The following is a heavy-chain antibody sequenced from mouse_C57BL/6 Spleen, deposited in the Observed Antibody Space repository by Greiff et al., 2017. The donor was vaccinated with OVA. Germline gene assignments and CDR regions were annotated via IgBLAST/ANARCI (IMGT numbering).Heavy chain of an antibody. CDR2: IWSGGST. D-gene: IGHD1-1*01. J-gene: IGHJ4*01. CDR3: ARKGTVVATDYAMDY. Sequence: QVHVKQSGPGLVQPSQSLSITCTVSGFSLTSYGVHWVRQSLGKGLEWLGVIWSGGSTDYNAAFISRLSISKDNSKSQVFFKMNSLQADDTAIYYCARKGTVVATDYAMDYWGQGTSVTVSS. CDR1: GFSLTSYG. V-gene: IGHV2-2*01.